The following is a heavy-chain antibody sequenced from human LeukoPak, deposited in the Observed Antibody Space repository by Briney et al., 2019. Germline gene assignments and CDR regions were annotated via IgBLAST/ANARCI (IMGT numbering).Heavy chain of an antibody. CDR1: GFTVRSSY. CDR3: ARDYYYDSSGSVY. Sequence: PGGSLRLSCVASGFTVRSSYMSWVRQAPGKGLEWVSVIYSGGSTYYADSVKGRFTISRDNSKNTLYLQMNSLRAEDTAVYYCARDYYYDSSGSVYWGQGTLVTVSS. CDR2: IYSGGST. V-gene: IGHV3-53*01. D-gene: IGHD3-22*01. J-gene: IGHJ4*02.